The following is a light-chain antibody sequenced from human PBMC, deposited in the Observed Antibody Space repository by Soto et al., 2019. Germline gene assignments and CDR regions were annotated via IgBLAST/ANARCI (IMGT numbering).Light chain of an antibody. J-gene: IGLJ1*01. CDR2: DVT. CDR1: SSDVGGYNY. V-gene: IGLV2-14*03. CDR3: SSYPSSNSYV. Sequence: QSVLTQPASVSGSPGQWTTISCTGTSSDVGGYNYVSWYQHHPGKAPKLMIYDVTNRPSGVSNRFSGSKSGNTASLTISGLQTEDEADYYCSSYPSSNSYVFGTGTKVTVL.